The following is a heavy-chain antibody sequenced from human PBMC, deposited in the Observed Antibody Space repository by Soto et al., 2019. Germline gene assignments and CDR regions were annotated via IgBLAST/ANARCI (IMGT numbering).Heavy chain of an antibody. CDR2: INHSGST. D-gene: IGHD2-15*01. CDR3: ARVGSGGSARLGY. J-gene: IGHJ4*02. V-gene: IGHV4-34*01. CDR1: GGSFSGYY. Sequence: SETLSLTCAVYGGSFSGYYWSWIRQPPGKGLEWIGEINHSGSTNYNPSLKSRVTISVDTSKNQFSLKLSSVTAADTAVYYCARVGSGGSARLGYWGQGPLVTVSS.